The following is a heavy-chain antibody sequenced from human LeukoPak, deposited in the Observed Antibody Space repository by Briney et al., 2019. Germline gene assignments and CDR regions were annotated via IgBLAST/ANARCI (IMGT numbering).Heavy chain of an antibody. D-gene: IGHD2-2*01. V-gene: IGHV1-2*02. Sequence: GASVKVSCKASGYTFTGYYMHWVRQAPGQGLEWMGWINPNSGGTNYAQKLQGRVTMTTDTSTSTAYMELRSLRSDDTAVYYCARDEVPAAYSTFDYWGQGTLVTVSS. CDR2: INPNSGGT. CDR1: GYTFTGYY. CDR3: ARDEVPAAYSTFDY. J-gene: IGHJ4*02.